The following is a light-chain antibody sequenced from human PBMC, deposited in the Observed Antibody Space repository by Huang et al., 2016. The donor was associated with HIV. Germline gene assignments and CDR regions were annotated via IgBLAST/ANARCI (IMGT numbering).Light chain of an antibody. J-gene: IGKJ5*01. CDR2: LGA. V-gene: IGKV2-28*01. CDR1: QPLLHSNGYKY. Sequence: DIVMTQSPLSLPVTPGEPASISWRSSQPLLHSNGYKYLDWYLQKPGQSPQLLIYLGANRASGVPDRFSGSGSVTDFTLKISRVEAEDVGIYYCMQALQTPRTFGQGTRLEIK. CDR3: MQALQTPRT.